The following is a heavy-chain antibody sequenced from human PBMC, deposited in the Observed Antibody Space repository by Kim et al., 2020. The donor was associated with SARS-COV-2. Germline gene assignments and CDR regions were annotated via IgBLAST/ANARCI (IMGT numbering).Heavy chain of an antibody. CDR3: ARGPPIYDSSGYYNKPYFQH. CDR1: GGSISSGSYY. V-gene: IGHV4-61*02. CDR2: IYTSGST. J-gene: IGHJ1*01. D-gene: IGHD3-22*01. Sequence: SETLSLTCTVSGGSISSGSYYWSWIRQPAGKGLEWIGRIYTSGSTNYNPSLKSRVTISVDTSKNQFSLKLSSVTAADTAVYYCARGPPIYDSSGYYNKPYFQHWGQGTLVTVSS.